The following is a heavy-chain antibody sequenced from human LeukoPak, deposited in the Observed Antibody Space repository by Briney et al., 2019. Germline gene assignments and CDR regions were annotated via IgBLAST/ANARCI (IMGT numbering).Heavy chain of an antibody. CDR3: ARARSDFWSGYYLDY. CDR1: GGSFSGYY. J-gene: IGHJ4*02. Sequence: SETLSLTCAVYGGSFSGYYWSWIRQPPGKGLEWIGEINHSGSTNYNPSLKSRVTISVDTSKNQFSLKLSSVTAADTAVYYCARARSDFWSGYYLDYWGQGTLVTVSS. CDR2: INHSGST. V-gene: IGHV4-34*01. D-gene: IGHD3-3*01.